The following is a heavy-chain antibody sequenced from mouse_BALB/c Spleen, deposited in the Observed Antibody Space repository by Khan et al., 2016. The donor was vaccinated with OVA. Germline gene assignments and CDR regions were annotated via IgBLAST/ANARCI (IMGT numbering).Heavy chain of an antibody. V-gene: IGHV1-7*01. Sequence: QVQLQQSGAELAKPGASVKMSCKASGYTFINYWILWVKQRPGQGLEWIGYINPSTGYTEYNQNFKDKATLTADKSSSTAYMQLSSLTSEASAVYYCARRVLRWDFDYWGQGTTLTVSS. CDR2: INPSTGYT. J-gene: IGHJ2*01. CDR3: ARRVLRWDFDY. CDR1: GYTFINYW. D-gene: IGHD1-1*01.